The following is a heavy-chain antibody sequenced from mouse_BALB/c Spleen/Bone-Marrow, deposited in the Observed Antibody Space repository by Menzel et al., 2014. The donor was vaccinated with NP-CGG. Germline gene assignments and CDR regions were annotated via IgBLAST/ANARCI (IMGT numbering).Heavy chain of an antibody. CDR2: INPSNGGT. V-gene: IGHV1S81*02. J-gene: IGHJ4*01. CDR1: GYTFTSYY. CDR3: TRLPH. D-gene: IGHD5-1*01. Sequence: QVQLQQSGAELVKPGASVKLSCKASGYTFTSYYMYWVKQRPGQGLEWIGEINPSNGGTNFNGEFKSRATLTVDKSSSTAYMQLSSLTSEDSAVYYCTRLPHWGQGTSVTVSS.